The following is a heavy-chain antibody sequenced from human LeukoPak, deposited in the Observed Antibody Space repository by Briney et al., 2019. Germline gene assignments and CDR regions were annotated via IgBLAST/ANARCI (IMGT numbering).Heavy chain of an antibody. CDR1: GFTFSDYY. D-gene: IGHD3-9*01. V-gene: IGHV3-11*04. CDR3: ARYYDILTGYYIFDY. Sequence: PGGSLRLSCAASGFTFSDYYMSWIRQAPGKGLEWVSYVSSSGSTIYYADSVKGRFTISRDNAKNSLYLQMNSLRAEDTAVYYCARYYDILTGYYIFDYWGQGTLVTVSS. J-gene: IGHJ4*02. CDR2: VSSSGSTI.